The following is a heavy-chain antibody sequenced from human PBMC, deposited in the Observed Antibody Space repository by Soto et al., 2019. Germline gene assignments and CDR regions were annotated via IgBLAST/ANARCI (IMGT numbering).Heavy chain of an antibody. V-gene: IGHV2-26*01. Sequence: QVTLKESGPVLVKPTETLTLTCTVSGFSLSNARMGVSWIRQPPGKALEWLAHIFSNDEKSYSTSLKSRLTXSXXTSNSQVVLTLPHMDPVDTATYYWARISCRGNSHYWGQGTLVTVSS. CDR2: IFSNDEK. CDR1: GFSLSNARMG. CDR3: ARISCRGNSHY. D-gene: IGHD2-21*02. J-gene: IGHJ4*02.